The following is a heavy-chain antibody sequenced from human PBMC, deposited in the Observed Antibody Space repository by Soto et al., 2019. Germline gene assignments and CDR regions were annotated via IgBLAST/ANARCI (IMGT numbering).Heavy chain of an antibody. CDR1: GYTFTSYG. D-gene: IGHD5-18*01. Sequence: ASVKVSCKASGYTFTSYGISWVRQARGQGLEWMGWISAYNGNTNYAQKLQGRVTMTTDTSTSTAYMELRSLRSDDTAVYYCARTNGGYSYIRYYYFDYWGQGTLVPVSS. J-gene: IGHJ4*02. CDR3: ARTNGGYSYIRYYYFDY. CDR2: ISAYNGNT. V-gene: IGHV1-18*04.